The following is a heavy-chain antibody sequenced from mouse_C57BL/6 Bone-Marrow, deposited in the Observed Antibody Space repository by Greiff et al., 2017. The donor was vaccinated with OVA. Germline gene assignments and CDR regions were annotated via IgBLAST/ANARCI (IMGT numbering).Heavy chain of an antibody. V-gene: IGHV5-15*01. Sequence: EVHLVESGGGLVQPGGSLKLSCAASGFTFSDYGMAWVRQAPRKGPEWVAFISNLAYSIYYADTVTGRFTISRENAKNTLYLEMSSLRSEDTAMYYCARSITTVVADWYFDVWGTGTTVTVSS. CDR2: ISNLAYSI. J-gene: IGHJ1*03. CDR1: GFTFSDYG. D-gene: IGHD1-1*01. CDR3: ARSITTVVADWYFDV.